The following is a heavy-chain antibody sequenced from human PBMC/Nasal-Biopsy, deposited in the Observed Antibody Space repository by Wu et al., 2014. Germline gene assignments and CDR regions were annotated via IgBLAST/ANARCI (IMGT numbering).Heavy chain of an antibody. D-gene: IGHD5-24*01. V-gene: IGHV2-70*01. CDR2: IDWDDDK. CDR3: ARARSREGYNYEVRDLDY. CDR1: GFSLSTSGMC. J-gene: IGHJ4*02. Sequence: ALVKPTQTLTLTCTFSGFSLSTSGMCVNWIRQSPGKALEWLALIDWDDDKYYNTSLTTRLTISKDTSKNQVVLTMTNMDPVDTATYYCARARSREGYNYEVRDLDYWGQGNPGHRLR.